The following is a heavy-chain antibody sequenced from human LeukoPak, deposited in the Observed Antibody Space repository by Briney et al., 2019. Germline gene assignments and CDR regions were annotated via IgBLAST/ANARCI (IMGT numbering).Heavy chain of an antibody. CDR2: ISYDGINK. J-gene: IGHJ4*02. CDR3: ANLYGDYPDY. Sequence: GGSLRLSCAASGFSFSSSGMHWVRQAPGKGLERVAVISYDGINKYYADSVKGRFTISRDNSKSTLYLQMSSLRAEDTAVYYCANLYGDYPDYWGQGTLVTVSS. CDR1: GFSFSSSG. V-gene: IGHV3-30*18. D-gene: IGHD4-17*01.